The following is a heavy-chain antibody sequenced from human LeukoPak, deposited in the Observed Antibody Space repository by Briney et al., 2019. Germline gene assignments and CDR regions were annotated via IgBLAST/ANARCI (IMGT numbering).Heavy chain of an antibody. CDR2: ISGSGGST. CDR3: AKDSGYSSSWYREYYYYYMDV. J-gene: IGHJ6*03. D-gene: IGHD6-13*01. CDR1: GFTFSSYG. V-gene: IGHV3-23*01. Sequence: GGTLRLSCAVSGFTFSSYGMSWVRQAPGKGLEWVSAISGSGGSTYYADSVKGRFTISRDNSKNTLYLQMNSLRAEDTAVYYCAKDSGYSSSWYREYYYYYMDVWGKGTTVTISS.